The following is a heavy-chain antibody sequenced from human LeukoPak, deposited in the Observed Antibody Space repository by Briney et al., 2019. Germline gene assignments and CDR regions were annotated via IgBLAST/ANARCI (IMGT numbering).Heavy chain of an antibody. CDR3: ARDDVTTNGGVIADSRLFDI. V-gene: IGHV3-21*01. Sequence: GGSLRLSCAASGFIFTNYNLNWARQAPGKGLEWISSISGGSTYIYYADSVRGRFTISRDNAKNSVYLQMNSLRGEDTAVYYCARDDVTTNGGVIADSRLFDIWGQGTMVTVSS. D-gene: IGHD2-8*02. CDR2: ISGGSTYI. J-gene: IGHJ3*02. CDR1: GFIFTNYN.